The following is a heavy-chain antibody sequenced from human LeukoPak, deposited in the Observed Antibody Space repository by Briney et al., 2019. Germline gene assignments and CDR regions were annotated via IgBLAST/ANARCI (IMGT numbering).Heavy chain of an antibody. CDR1: GFTFSSYS. J-gene: IGHJ4*02. CDR2: ISSSSSYI. V-gene: IGHV3-21*01. Sequence: GGSLRLSCAASGFTFSSYSMNWVRQAPGKGLEWVSSISSSSSYIYYADSVKGRFTISRDNAKNSLFLQMSSLRAEDTAVYFCARGVPSGVDYFDYWGQGTLVTVSS. D-gene: IGHD6-19*01. CDR3: ARGVPSGVDYFDY.